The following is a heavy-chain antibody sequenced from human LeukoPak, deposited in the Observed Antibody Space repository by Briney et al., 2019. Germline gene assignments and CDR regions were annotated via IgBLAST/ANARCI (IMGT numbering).Heavy chain of an antibody. J-gene: IGHJ4*02. Sequence: ASVKVSCKASGGTFSSYAISWVRQAPGQGLEWMGGIIPIFGTANYAQKFQGRVTITTDESTSTAYMELSSLRSEDTAVYYCARVVEGGYRGAFDYWGQGTLVTASS. V-gene: IGHV1-69*05. CDR2: IIPIFGTA. D-gene: IGHD5-12*01. CDR1: GGTFSSYA. CDR3: ARVVEGGYRGAFDY.